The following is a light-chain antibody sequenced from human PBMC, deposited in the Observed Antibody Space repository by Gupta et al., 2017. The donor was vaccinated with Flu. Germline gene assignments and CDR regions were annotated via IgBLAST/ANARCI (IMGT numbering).Light chain of an antibody. CDR1: QSVLNTSNNKNF. J-gene: IGKJ2*03. V-gene: IGKV4-1*01. CDR3: QQHFSSYS. CDR2: WAS. Sequence: DIVMTQSPDSLAVSLGERAIINCKSSQSVLNTSNNKNFLAWYQQKPGQPPKLLIYWASMRGYGVPDRFSGRGSGTDFTLTSSRRQAEDVAVYYWQQHFSSYSFGPGTKLEI.